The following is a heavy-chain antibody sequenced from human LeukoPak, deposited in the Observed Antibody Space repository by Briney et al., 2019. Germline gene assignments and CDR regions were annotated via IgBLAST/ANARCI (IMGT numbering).Heavy chain of an antibody. V-gene: IGHV3-15*01. J-gene: IGHJ3*02. CDR3: AKRRVVGATIGAFNM. CDR2: IKSKTDGGTT. Sequence: GGSLRLSCAASGFTFSNAWMSWVRQAPGKGLEWVGRIKSKTDGGTTDYAAPVKGRFTISRDDSKNTLYLQMNSLKTEDTAVYYCAKRRVVGATIGAFNMWGQGTMVIVSS. CDR1: GFTFSNAW. D-gene: IGHD1-26*01.